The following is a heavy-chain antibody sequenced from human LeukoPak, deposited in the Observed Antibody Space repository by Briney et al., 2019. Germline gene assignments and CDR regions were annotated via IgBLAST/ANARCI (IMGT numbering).Heavy chain of an antibody. Sequence: PSETLPLTCAVYGGSFSGYYWSWIRQPPGKGLEWIGEINHSGSTNYNPSLKSRVTISVDTSKNQFSLKLSSVTAADTAVYYCARGNLNGLTHQWLVRWVFDYWGQGTLVTVSS. V-gene: IGHV4-34*01. CDR2: INHSGST. J-gene: IGHJ4*02. CDR1: GGSFSGYY. D-gene: IGHD6-19*01. CDR3: ARGNLNGLTHQWLVRWVFDY.